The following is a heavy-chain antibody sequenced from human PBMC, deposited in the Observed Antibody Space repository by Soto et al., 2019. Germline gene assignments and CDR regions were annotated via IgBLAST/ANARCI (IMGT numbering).Heavy chain of an antibody. CDR3: AREGACYFAY. CDR1: GFTFSSYE. J-gene: IGHJ4*02. V-gene: IGHV3-48*03. Sequence: EVQLVESGGGLVQAGGSLRRSCAASGFTFSSYEMIWVRNAPGKGLEWLSYISSGGSTIYYADSLKGRSTISRDNAKNSLYLQMNSLRAEDTAVYYCAREGACYFAYWGQGTLVPVSS. D-gene: IGHD1-26*01. CDR2: ISSGGSTI.